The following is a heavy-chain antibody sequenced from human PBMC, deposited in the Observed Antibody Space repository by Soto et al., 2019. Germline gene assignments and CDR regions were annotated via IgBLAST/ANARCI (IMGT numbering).Heavy chain of an antibody. CDR3: ASTGSSGYYYFLGY. CDR2: IYYSGST. D-gene: IGHD3-22*01. V-gene: IGHV4-31*03. CDR1: GGSISSGGYY. J-gene: IGHJ4*02. Sequence: PSETLSLTCTVSGGSISSGGYYWSWIRQHPGKGLEWIGYIYYSGSTYYNPSLKSRVTISVDTSKNQFSLKLSSVTAADTAVYYCASTGSSGYYYFLGYWGQGTLVTVSS.